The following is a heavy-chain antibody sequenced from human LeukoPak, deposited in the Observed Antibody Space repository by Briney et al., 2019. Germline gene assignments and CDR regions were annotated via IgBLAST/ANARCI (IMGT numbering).Heavy chain of an antibody. J-gene: IGHJ6*03. CDR2: IRSDGSDT. CDR3: ARDRTVAGYYYYYMDV. V-gene: IGHV3-74*01. Sequence: GGSLRLSCAASGFTFSDTWMHWVRQAPGKGLVWVSRIRSDGSDTRYAESVKGRFTISRDNAKNTLYLQMNSLRAEDTAVYYCARDRTVAGYYYYYMDVWGKGTTVTVSS. CDR1: GFTFSDTW. D-gene: IGHD6-19*01.